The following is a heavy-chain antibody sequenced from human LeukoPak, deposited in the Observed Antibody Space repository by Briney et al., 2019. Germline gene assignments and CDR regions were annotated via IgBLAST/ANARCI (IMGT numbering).Heavy chain of an antibody. CDR2: ISSNGGST. D-gene: IGHD1-1*01. V-gene: IGHV3-64*01. Sequence: GGSLRLSFAASGFTFSSYAMHWVRQAPGKGLEYVSAISSNGGSTYYANSVKGRFTISRDNSKNTLYLQMGSLRAEDMAVYYCAREYHNWLGTATGDAFDIWGQGTMVTVSS. CDR3: AREYHNWLGTATGDAFDI. J-gene: IGHJ3*02. CDR1: GFTFSSYA.